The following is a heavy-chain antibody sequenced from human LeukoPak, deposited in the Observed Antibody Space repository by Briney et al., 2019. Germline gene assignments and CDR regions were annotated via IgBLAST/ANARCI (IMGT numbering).Heavy chain of an antibody. CDR1: GFTVSSNS. J-gene: IGHJ4*02. CDR2: IYSGGNT. CDR3: ARRAGAYSHPYDY. V-gene: IGHV3-53*01. Sequence: GGSLRLSCAASGFTVSSNSWSWVRQAPGKGLEWVSFIYSGGNTHYSDSVKGRFTLSRDNSKNTLYLQMNSLRAEDTAVYYCARRAGAYSHPYDYWGQGTPVTVSS. D-gene: IGHD4/OR15-4a*01.